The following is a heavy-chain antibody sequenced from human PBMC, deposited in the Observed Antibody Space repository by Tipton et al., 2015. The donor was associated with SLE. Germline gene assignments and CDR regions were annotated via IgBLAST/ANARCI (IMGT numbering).Heavy chain of an antibody. CDR2: IYTSGST. CDR3: ARVPTHYYVDY. V-gene: IGHV4-4*08. Sequence: TLSLTCTVSGGSISSYYWSWIRQPPGKGLEWIGYIYTSGSTNYNPSLKSRVTISVDTSKNQFSLKLSSVTAADTAVYYCARVPTHYYVDYWGQGTLVTVSS. J-gene: IGHJ4*02. CDR1: GGSISSYY.